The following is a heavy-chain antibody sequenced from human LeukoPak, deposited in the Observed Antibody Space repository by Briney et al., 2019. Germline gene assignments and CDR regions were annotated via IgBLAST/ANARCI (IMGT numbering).Heavy chain of an antibody. J-gene: IGHJ4*02. CDR1: GYTFTSYG. Sequence: GASVKVSCKASGYTFTSYGISWVRQAPGQGLEWMGIINPSGGSTSYAQKFQGRVTMTRNTSISTAYMELSSLRSEDTAVYYCARADSTGDFDYWGQGTLVTVSS. V-gene: IGHV1-46*01. D-gene: IGHD4-17*01. CDR2: INPSGGST. CDR3: ARADSTGDFDY.